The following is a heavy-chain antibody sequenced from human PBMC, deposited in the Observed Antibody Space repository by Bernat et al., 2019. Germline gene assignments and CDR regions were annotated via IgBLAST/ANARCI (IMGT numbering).Heavy chain of an antibody. D-gene: IGHD3-10*01. CDR2: IDWDDDK. V-gene: IGHV2-70*04. CDR3: ARSRMVRGPGAFAI. CDR1: GFSLSTSGMR. J-gene: IGHJ3*02. Sequence: QVTLKESGPALVKPTQTLTLTCTFSGFSLSTSGMRVSWIRQPPGKALEWLARIDWDDDKFYSTSLKTRLTISKDTSKNQVVLTMTNMDPVDTATYYCARSRMVRGPGAFAIWGQGTMVTVSS.